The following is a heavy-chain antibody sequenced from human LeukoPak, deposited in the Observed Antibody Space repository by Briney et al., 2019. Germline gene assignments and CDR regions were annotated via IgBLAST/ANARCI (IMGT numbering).Heavy chain of an antibody. CDR3: ARDVRGCSSTSCYYESWYYYYYYMDV. J-gene: IGHJ6*03. CDR2: IYSGGST. CDR1: GFTVSSNY. Sequence: GGSLRLSCAASGFTVSSNYMSWVRQAPGKGLEWVSVIYSGGSTYYADSVKGRFTISRDNSKNTLYLQMNSLRAEDTAVYYCARDVRGCSSTSCYYESWYYYYYYMDVWGKGTTVTISS. D-gene: IGHD2-2*01. V-gene: IGHV3-66*01.